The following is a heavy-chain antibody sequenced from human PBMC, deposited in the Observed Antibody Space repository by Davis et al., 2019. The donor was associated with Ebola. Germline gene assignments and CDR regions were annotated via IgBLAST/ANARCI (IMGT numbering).Heavy chain of an antibody. J-gene: IGHJ4*02. D-gene: IGHD3-22*01. CDR1: GGSFSGYY. CDR3: AGLPKYYYDSSGYFIGRYYFDY. Sequence: GSLRLSCAVYGGSFSGYYWSWIRQPPGKGLEWIGEINHSGSTNYNPSLKSRVTISVDTSKNQFSLKLSSVTAADTAVYYCAGLPKYYYDSSGYFIGRYYFDYWGQGTLVTVSS. V-gene: IGHV4-34*01. CDR2: INHSGST.